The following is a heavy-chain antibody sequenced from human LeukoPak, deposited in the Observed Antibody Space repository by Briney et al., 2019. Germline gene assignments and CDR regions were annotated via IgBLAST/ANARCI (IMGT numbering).Heavy chain of an antibody. CDR1: GFTFSSYS. CDR3: ARDLAVVVVSAFDI. V-gene: IGHV3-48*04. CDR2: ISSSSSTI. J-gene: IGHJ3*02. D-gene: IGHD3-22*01. Sequence: GGSLRLSCAASGFTFSSYSMNWVRQAPRKGLEWVSYISSSSSTIYYADSVKGRFTISRDNAKNSLYLQMNSLRAEDTAVYYCARDLAVVVVSAFDIWGQGTMVTVSS.